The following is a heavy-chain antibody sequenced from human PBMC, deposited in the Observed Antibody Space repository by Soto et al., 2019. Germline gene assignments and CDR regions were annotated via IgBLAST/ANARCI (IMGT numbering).Heavy chain of an antibody. CDR3: ARDLPSYYYDSSGYKEAFDI. Sequence: EVQLVETGGGLIQPGGSLRLSCAASGFTVSSNYMSWVRQAPGKGLEWVSVIYSGGSTYYADSVKGRFTISRDNSKNTLYLQMNSLRAEDTVVYYCARDLPSYYYDSSGYKEAFDIWGQGTMVTVSS. J-gene: IGHJ3*02. V-gene: IGHV3-53*02. D-gene: IGHD3-22*01. CDR1: GFTVSSNY. CDR2: IYSGGST.